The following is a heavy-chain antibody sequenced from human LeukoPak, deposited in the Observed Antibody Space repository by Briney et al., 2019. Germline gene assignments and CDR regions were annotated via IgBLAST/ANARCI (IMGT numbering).Heavy chain of an antibody. V-gene: IGHV3-20*02. CDR1: EFPSVDYG. CDR3: ARIPRRRNYLQE. Sequence: GGSLDLPFSPSEFPSVDYGMPWARQVPGKGLEWIAEINWIGDTTRYGDSVKGRFTISRDNAKNSLDLQINSLRVEDTAFYNCARIPRRRNYLQEWGQGTLVTVSS. J-gene: IGHJ1*01. CDR2: INWIGDTT. D-gene: IGHD3-10*02.